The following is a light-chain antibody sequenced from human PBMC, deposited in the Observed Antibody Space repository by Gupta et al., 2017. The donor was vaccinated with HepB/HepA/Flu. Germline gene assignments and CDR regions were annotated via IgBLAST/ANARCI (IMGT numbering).Light chain of an antibody. CDR3: MQSLQSPRT. Sequence: DIVMTQSPLSLPVTPGEPASIYCRSSQSLLHSNGYNYLDWYVQKPGQSPQLLIYLGSNRASGVPDRFSGSGSGTDFTLKISRVEAEDVGVYYCMQSLQSPRTFGQGTKVEIK. V-gene: IGKV2-28*01. J-gene: IGKJ1*01. CDR1: QSLLHSNGYNY. CDR2: LGS.